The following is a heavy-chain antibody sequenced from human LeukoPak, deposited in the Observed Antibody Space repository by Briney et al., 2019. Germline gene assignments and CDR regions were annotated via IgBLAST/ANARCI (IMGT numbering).Heavy chain of an antibody. CDR1: GGSISSYY. CDR2: IYYSGST. J-gene: IGHJ4*02. Sequence: PSETLSLTCTVSGGSISSYYWSWIRQPPGKGPEWIGYIYYSGSTNYNPSLKSRVTISVDTSKNQFSLKLSSVTAADTAVYYCARGQVLRPFGRPYFDYWGQGTLVTVSS. D-gene: IGHD3-3*01. V-gene: IGHV4-59*01. CDR3: ARGQVLRPFGRPYFDY.